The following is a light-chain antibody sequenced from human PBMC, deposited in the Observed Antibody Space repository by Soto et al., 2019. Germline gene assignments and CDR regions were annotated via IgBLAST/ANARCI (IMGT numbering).Light chain of an antibody. CDR1: QSLGRR. Sequence: DIQMTQSPSPLSASVGDRVTITCRASQSLGRRLTWYQQKPGEAPKLLIYETSNLQNGFPSRFSGSGSETDFTLTINSLQPEDFATYYCQQRFGPPYTFGQGTKLE. CDR2: ETS. J-gene: IGKJ2*01. V-gene: IGKV1-39*01. CDR3: QQRFGPPYT.